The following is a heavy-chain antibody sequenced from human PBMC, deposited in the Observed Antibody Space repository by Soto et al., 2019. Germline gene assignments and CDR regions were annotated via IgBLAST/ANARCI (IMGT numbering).Heavy chain of an antibody. D-gene: IGHD5-12*01. V-gene: IGHV1-69*15. CDR2: IIPIFGSA. CDR1: GGTFSNYA. J-gene: IGHJ5*02. Sequence: QVQLVQSGAEVKKPGSSVKVSCKASGGTFSNYAITWVRQAPGQGLEWLGRIIPIFGSANYAQKFQGRVTIPADESTSTAYMELSSLRSDDTAVYYCAKDGDKAGYFGNWFDPWGQGTLVTVSS. CDR3: AKDGDKAGYFGNWFDP.